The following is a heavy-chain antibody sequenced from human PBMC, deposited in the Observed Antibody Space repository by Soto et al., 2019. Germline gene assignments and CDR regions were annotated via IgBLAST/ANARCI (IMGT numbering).Heavy chain of an antibody. D-gene: IGHD2-2*01. V-gene: IGHV6-1*01. J-gene: IGHJ3*02. CDR2: TYYRSKWYN. CDR3: ARLWDIVVVPAAKVSRAFDI. Sequence: SQTLSLTCAISGDSVSSNSAARNWIRQSPSRGLEWLGRTYYRSKWYNDYAVSVKSRITINPDTSKNQFSLQLNSVTPEDTAVYYCARLWDIVVVPAAKVSRAFDIWGQGTMVTVSS. CDR1: GDSVSSNSAA.